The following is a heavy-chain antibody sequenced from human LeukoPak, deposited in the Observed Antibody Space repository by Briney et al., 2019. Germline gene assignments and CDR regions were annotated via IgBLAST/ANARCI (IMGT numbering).Heavy chain of an antibody. CDR1: GDSMNSHY. CDR2: ISYIGST. Sequence: SETLSPTCTVSGDSMNSHYWSWIRQPPGKGLEWIGYISYIGSTNYNPSLKSRVTISVDTSKNQFSLRLSSVTAADTAVYYCARDPTTVTKGLDIWGQGTVVTVSS. V-gene: IGHV4-59*11. D-gene: IGHD4-17*01. J-gene: IGHJ3*02. CDR3: ARDPTTVTKGLDI.